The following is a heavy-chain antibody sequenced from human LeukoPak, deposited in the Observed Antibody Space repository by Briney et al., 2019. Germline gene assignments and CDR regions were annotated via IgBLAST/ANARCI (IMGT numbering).Heavy chain of an antibody. CDR2: IYHSGST. D-gene: IGHD6-13*01. J-gene: IGHJ4*02. CDR3: ARERAQQQLASSVLYYFDC. V-gene: IGHV4-38-2*02. Sequence: SETLSLSCTVSGYSFSNGYYWGWIRQPPGKGLEWIGNIYHSGSTYYNPSLKSRVTISVDTSKNQFSLKLSSVTAADTAVYYCARERAQQQLASSVLYYFDCWGQGTLVTVSS. CDR1: GYSFSNGYY.